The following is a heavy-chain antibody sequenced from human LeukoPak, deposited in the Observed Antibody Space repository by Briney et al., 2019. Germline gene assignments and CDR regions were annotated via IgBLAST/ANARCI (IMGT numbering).Heavy chain of an antibody. CDR3: ASEGGYCTNGVCYSNWFDP. V-gene: IGHV4-59*01. CDR2: IYYSGST. CDR1: GGSISSYY. J-gene: IGHJ5*02. Sequence: SETLSLTCTVSGGSISSYYWSWIRQPPGKGLEWIGYIYYSGSTNYNPSLKSRVTISVDTSKNQFSLKLSSVTAADTAVYYCASEGGYCTNGVCYSNWFDPWGQGTLVTVSS. D-gene: IGHD2-8*01.